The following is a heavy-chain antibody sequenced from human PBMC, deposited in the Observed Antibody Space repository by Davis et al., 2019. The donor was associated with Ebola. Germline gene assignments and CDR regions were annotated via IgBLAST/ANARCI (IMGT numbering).Heavy chain of an antibody. D-gene: IGHD3-3*01. CDR1: GYTFTSYD. CDR2: MNPNSGNT. CDR3: ARDRGGDDFWSGYYPYYYMDV. J-gene: IGHJ6*03. V-gene: IGHV1-8*03. Sequence: ASVKVSCKASGYTFTSYDINWVRQATGQGLEWMGWMNPNSGNTGYAQKFQGRVTITRNTSISTAYMELSSLRSEDTAVYYCARDRGGDDFWSGYYPYYYMDVWGKGTTVTVSS.